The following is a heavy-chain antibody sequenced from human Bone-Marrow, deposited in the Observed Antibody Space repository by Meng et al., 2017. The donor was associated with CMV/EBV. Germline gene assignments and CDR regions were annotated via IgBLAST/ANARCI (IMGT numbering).Heavy chain of an antibody. CDR2: IFSNDEK. V-gene: IGHV2-26*01. D-gene: IGHD3-22*01. CDR3: ARIHSSGYYYYYYYGMDV. CDR1: GFSLSNARMG. Sequence: SGPTLVKPTETLTLTCTVSGFSLSNARMGVSWIRQPPGKALEWLAHIFSNDEKSYSTSLKSRLTISKDTSKSQVVLTMTNMDPVDTATYYCARIHSSGYYYYYYYGMDVWGQGTTVTGSS. J-gene: IGHJ6*01.